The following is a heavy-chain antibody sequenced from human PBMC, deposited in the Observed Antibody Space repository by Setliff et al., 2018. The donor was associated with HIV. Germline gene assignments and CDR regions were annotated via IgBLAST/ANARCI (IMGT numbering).Heavy chain of an antibody. CDR3: ARGYPVSYYYYMDV. CDR1: GGSIYGSDYY. D-gene: IGHD3-16*02. J-gene: IGHJ6*03. V-gene: IGHV4-39*07. Sequence: SETLSLTCTVSGGSIYGSDYYWGWIRQPPGKGLESIGSIYYSGSTYYKPSLKSRVTISVDTSKNQFSLKLSSVTAADTAVYYCARGYPVSYYYYMDVWGKGTTVTVS. CDR2: IYYSGST.